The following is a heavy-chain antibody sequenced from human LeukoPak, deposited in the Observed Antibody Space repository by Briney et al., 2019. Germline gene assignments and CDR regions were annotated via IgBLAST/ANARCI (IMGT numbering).Heavy chain of an antibody. CDR1: GFTFRSYW. J-gene: IGHJ4*02. CDR2: INGDGSTT. CDR3: IRGSGGGAY. V-gene: IGHV3-74*01. D-gene: IGHD2-15*01. Sequence: GGSLRLSCEASGFTFRSYWMHWVRQAPGKGLVWVSGINGDGSTTDYADSVRGRFTISRDNAKNTLYLQLHSLRDEDTAVYYCIRGSGGGAYWGQGTLVTVSS.